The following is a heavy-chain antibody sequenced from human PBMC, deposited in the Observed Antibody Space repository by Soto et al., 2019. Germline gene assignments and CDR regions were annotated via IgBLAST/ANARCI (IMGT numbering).Heavy chain of an antibody. CDR3: ARGFFGPNIVVVVAATPLGFDY. CDR1: GGSFSGYY. CDR2: INHSGST. Sequence: SETLSLTCAVYGGSFSGYYWSWIRQPPGKGLEWIGEINHSGSTNYNPSLKSRVTISVDTSKNQFSLKLSSVTAADTAVYYCARGFFGPNIVVVVAATPLGFDYWGQGTLVTVSS. V-gene: IGHV4-34*01. J-gene: IGHJ4*02. D-gene: IGHD2-15*01.